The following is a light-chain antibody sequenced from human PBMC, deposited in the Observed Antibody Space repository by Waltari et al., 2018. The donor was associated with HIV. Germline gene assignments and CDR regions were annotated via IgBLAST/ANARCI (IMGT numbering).Light chain of an antibody. Sequence: QSALTQPASVSGSPGQSITISCSGPSSDVGGYNYVSWYQQHPGKAPKLIMYEVSNRPSGISHRFSGSKSDNTASLTISGLQAEDEADYYCSSYTTSSTLVFGTGTKVSVL. CDR1: SSDVGGYNY. CDR2: EVS. CDR3: SSYTTSSTLV. J-gene: IGLJ1*01. V-gene: IGLV2-14*01.